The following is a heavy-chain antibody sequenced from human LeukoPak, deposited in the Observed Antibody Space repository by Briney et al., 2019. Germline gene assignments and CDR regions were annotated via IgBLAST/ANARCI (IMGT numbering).Heavy chain of an antibody. CDR2: ISGSGGST. CDR3: VLAAGYYYYGMDV. V-gene: IGHV3-23*01. D-gene: IGHD3-10*01. Sequence: GGSLRLSYAASGFTFSSYAMSWVRQAPGKGLEWVSAISGSGGSTYYADSVKGRFTISRDNSKNTLYLQMNSLRAEDTAVYYCVLAAGYYYYGMDVWGQGTTVTVSS. CDR1: GFTFSSYA. J-gene: IGHJ6*02.